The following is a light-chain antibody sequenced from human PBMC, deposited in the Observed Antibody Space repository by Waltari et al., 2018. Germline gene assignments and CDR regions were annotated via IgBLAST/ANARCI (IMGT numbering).Light chain of an antibody. CDR3: CSYAGGSTFVV. CDR1: SSDVGYYNL. Sequence: QSALTQPASLSGSPGQSITISCTGTSSDVGYYNLVSWYQQHPGKAPKLMIYEVNKLPSGVSNRFSASKSSNTASLTISGLQAEDEADYHCCSYAGGSTFVVFGGGTKLTVL. V-gene: IGLV2-23*02. CDR2: EVN. J-gene: IGLJ2*01.